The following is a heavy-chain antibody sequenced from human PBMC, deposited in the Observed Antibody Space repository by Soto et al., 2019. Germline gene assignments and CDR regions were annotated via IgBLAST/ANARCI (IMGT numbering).Heavy chain of an antibody. CDR3: ASNGIVAAAPLWGYHYARDV. Sequence: ESLKISCKGSGYSFTSYWIGWVRQMPGKGLEWMGIIYPGDSDTRYSPSFQGQVTISADKSTNTAYLQWTSLKASDTAMYYCASNGIVAAAPLWGYHYARDVWSQGTTVTVSS. CDR1: GYSFTSYW. J-gene: IGHJ6*02. CDR2: IYPGDSDT. D-gene: IGHD1-26*01. V-gene: IGHV5-51*01.